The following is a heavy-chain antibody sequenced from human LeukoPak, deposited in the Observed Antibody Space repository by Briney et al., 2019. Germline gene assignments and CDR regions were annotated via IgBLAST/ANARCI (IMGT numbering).Heavy chain of an antibody. J-gene: IGHJ4*02. V-gene: IGHV1-69*06. D-gene: IGHD5-18*01. CDR3: ARGRKYTSGYRVTELGSGYSDY. Sequence: SVKVSCKASGGTFSSYAISWVRQAPGQGLEWMGGIIPIFGTANYAQKFQGRVTITADKSTSTAYMELSSLRSEDTAVYYCARGRKYTSGYRVTELGSGYSDYWGQGTLVTVSS. CDR1: GGTFSSYA. CDR2: IIPIFGTA.